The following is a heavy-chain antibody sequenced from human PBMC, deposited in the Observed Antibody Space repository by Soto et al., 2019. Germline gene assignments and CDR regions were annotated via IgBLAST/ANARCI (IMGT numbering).Heavy chain of an antibody. V-gene: IGHV3-23*01. CDR1: GFTFSSYA. CDR3: AKDLGSVVVVVAAGDY. J-gene: IGHJ4*02. Sequence: GGSLRVSGAASGFTFSSYAMSWVRHAPGKGLEWVSAISGSGCSTYYADSVKGRFTISRDNSKNTLYLQMNSLRAEDTAVYYCAKDLGSVVVVVAAGDYWGQGTLVTVSS. CDR2: ISGSGCST. D-gene: IGHD2-15*01.